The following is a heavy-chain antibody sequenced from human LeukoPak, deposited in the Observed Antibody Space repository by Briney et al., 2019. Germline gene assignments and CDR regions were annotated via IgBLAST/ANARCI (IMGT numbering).Heavy chain of an antibody. D-gene: IGHD5-18*01. J-gene: IGHJ4*02. CDR2: ITGNGGSR. V-gene: IGHV3-64*01. CDR3: ARDAGYVRFDF. Sequence: PGGSLRLSCAASGFTFTTSTMHWVRQARGEGLEYVSSITGNGGSREYANSVKGRFTIPRDNSRNTLYLQMGSLRAEDMAVYYCARDAGYVRFDFWGQGTLATVSS. CDR1: GFTFTTST.